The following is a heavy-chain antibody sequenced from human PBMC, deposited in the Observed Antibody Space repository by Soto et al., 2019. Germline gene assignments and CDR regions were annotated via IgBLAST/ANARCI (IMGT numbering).Heavy chain of an antibody. CDR1: GGSFSAYY. CDR2: IIHSEST. V-gene: IGHV4-34*12. D-gene: IGHD1-26*01. Sequence: KTSETLSLTCAVYGGSFSAYYWSWARQPPGKGLEWIGEIIHSESTKYNPSLKSRVTISVDTSKNQFSLKLSSVTAADTAVYYCARQRPTDGRWEFANYYGMDVWGQGTPVTVSS. CDR3: ARQRPTDGRWEFANYYGMDV. J-gene: IGHJ6*02.